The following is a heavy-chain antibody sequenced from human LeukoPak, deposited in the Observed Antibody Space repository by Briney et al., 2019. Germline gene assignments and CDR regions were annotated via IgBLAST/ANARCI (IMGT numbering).Heavy chain of an antibody. CDR2: IRYDGSNK. CDR3: AKGATATGVESAAIDY. Sequence: GGSLRLSCAASGFTFSSYGMHWVRQAPGKGLEWVAFIRYDGSNKYYADSVKGRFTISRDNSKNTLYLQMNSLRAEDTAVYYCAKGATATGVESAAIDYWGQGTLVTVSS. D-gene: IGHD2-2*01. CDR1: GFTFSSYG. J-gene: IGHJ4*02. V-gene: IGHV3-30*02.